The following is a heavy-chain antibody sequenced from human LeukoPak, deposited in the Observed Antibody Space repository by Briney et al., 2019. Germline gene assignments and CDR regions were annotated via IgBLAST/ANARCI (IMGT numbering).Heavy chain of an antibody. CDR1: RFTFSSYA. Sequence: LPGGSLRLSCAASRFTFSSYAMSWVRQAPGKGLEWVSAVSGSGDSTYYADSVKGRFTISRDNSRNMMYLQINSLRPEDTAVYYCAIPRRGWELLPYWGQGILVTVSS. CDR3: AIPRRGWELLPY. D-gene: IGHD1-26*01. V-gene: IGHV3-23*01. J-gene: IGHJ4*02. CDR2: VSGSGDST.